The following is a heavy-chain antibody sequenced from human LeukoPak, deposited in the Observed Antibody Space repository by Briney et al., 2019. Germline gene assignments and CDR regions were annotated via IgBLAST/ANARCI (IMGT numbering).Heavy chain of an antibody. CDR2: INPNSGGT. D-gene: IGHD6-13*01. CDR3: ARDGTPFLAAAGTHIYYYYYYMDV. Sequence: ASVKVSCKASGYTFTSYYMHWVRQAPGQGLEWMGWINPNSGGTNYAQKFQGRVTMTRDTSISTAYMELSRLRSDDTAVYYCARDGTPFLAAAGTHIYYYYYYMDVWGKGTTVTISS. V-gene: IGHV1-2*02. CDR1: GYTFTSYY. J-gene: IGHJ6*03.